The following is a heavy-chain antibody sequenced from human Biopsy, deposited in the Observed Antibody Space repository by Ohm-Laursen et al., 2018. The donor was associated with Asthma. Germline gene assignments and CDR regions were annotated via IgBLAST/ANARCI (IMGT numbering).Heavy chain of an antibody. CDR1: GGSVSTGSYY. Sequence: SDTLSLTWTVSGGSVSTGSYYWSWIRQPPGKGLEWLGYIYYTGSDNYNPSLKSRVTISVDTSKNQFSLRLNSVTAADTAVYYCARERAGYYGSGSYLGYWGQGTLVTVSS. J-gene: IGHJ4*02. D-gene: IGHD3-10*01. CDR2: IYYTGSD. CDR3: ARERAGYYGSGSYLGY. V-gene: IGHV4-61*01.